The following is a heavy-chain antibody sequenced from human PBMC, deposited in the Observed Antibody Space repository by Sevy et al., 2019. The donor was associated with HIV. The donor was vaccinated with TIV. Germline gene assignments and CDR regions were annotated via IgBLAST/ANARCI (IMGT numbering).Heavy chain of an antibody. CDR2: INFNTGDP. J-gene: IGHJ5*02. D-gene: IGHD6-19*01. CDR1: GHTFSGYY. V-gene: IGHV1-2*02. CDR3: ARTWLVVAANLQSNWFDP. Sequence: ASVKVSCKASGHTFSGYYVHWVRQAPGQGLEWMGWINFNTGDPNYAQQFQGRVTMTRDTSINTAYMEFSRLKSDDTAVYYCARTWLVVAANLQSNWFDPWGQGTLVTVSS.